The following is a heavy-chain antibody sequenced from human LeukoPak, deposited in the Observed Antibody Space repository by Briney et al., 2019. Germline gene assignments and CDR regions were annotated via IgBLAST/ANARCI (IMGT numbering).Heavy chain of an antibody. D-gene: IGHD6-19*01. CDR2: ISSSSSYI. V-gene: IGHV3-21*04. J-gene: IGHJ4*02. CDR1: GFTFSSYS. Sequence: GGSLRLSCAASGFTFSSYSMNWVRQAPGKGLGWVSSISSSSSYIYYADSVKGRFTISRDNAKNTLYLQMNSLRAEDTAVYYCAPLSVAGREFDSWGQGTLVTVSS. CDR3: APLSVAGREFDS.